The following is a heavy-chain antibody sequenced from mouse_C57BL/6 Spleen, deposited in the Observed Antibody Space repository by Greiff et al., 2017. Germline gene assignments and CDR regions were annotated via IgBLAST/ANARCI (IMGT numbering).Heavy chain of an antibody. D-gene: IGHD2-4*01. CDR3: ARERGYYDYGGETGRRGFAY. CDR2: IDPSDSYT. J-gene: IGHJ3*01. CDR1: GYTFTSYW. Sequence: QVQLQQPGAELVMPGASVKLSCKASGYTFTSYWMHWVKQRPGQGLEWIGEIDPSDSYTNYNQTFKGKSTLTVDKSSSTAYMQLSSLTSEDSAVYYCARERGYYDYGGETGRRGFAYWGQGALVTVSA. V-gene: IGHV1-69*01.